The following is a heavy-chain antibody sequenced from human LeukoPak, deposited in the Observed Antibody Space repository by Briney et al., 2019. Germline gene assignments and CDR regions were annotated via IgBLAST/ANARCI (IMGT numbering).Heavy chain of an antibody. J-gene: IGHJ4*02. D-gene: IGHD1-26*01. Sequence: GGSLRLSCAASGFILSDYNMNWVRQAPGKGLEWVSFIAISGSYITYADSGKGRFTISRDNAKNSLYLQMNSLRAEDTAVYYCARDLSATIRAYDYWGQGTLVTVSS. CDR1: GFILSDYN. CDR3: ARDLSATIRAYDY. V-gene: IGHV3-21*04. CDR2: IAISGSYI.